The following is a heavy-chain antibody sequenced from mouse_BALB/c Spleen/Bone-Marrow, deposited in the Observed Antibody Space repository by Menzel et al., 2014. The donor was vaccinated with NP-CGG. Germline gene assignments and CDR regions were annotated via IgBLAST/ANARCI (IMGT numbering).Heavy chain of an antibody. V-gene: IGHV1S81*02. Sequence: QVQLQQSGAELVKPGVPVKLSCKASGYTFTNYCMYWVKQRPGQDLEWIGEINPSNGGTNFNEKFKSKATLTVDKSSSTAYMQLSSLTSEDSAVYYCTTLGRFAYWGQGTLVTVSA. CDR1: GYTFTNYC. J-gene: IGHJ3*01. CDR3: TTLGRFAY. CDR2: INPSNGGT. D-gene: IGHD4-1*01.